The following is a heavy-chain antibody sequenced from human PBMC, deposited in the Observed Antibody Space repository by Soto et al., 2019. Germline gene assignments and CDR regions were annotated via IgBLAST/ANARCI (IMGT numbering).Heavy chain of an antibody. J-gene: IGHJ5*02. V-gene: IGHV4-30-4*01. D-gene: IGHD4-17*01. CDR2: IYYSGST. CDR1: GGSISSGDYY. CDR3: ARTTVVTPGWFDP. Sequence: QVQLQESGPGPVKPSQTLSLTCTVSGGSISSGDYYWSWIRQPPGKGLEWIGYIYYSGSTYYNPSLKSRVTISVDTSKNQFSLKLSSVTAADTAVYYCARTTVVTPGWFDPWGQGTLVTVSS.